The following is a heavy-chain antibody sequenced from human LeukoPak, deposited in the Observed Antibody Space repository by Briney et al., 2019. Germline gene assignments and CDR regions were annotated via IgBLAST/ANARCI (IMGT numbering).Heavy chain of an antibody. V-gene: IGHV4-59*08. J-gene: IGHJ5*02. CDR2: IYYSGST. Sequence: SETLSLTCTVSGGSISSYYWSWIRQPPGKGPEWIGYIYYSGSTNYNPSLKSRVTISVDTSKNQFSLKLSSVTAADTAVYYCARHAEVAARQVWFDPWGQGTLVTVSS. D-gene: IGHD6-6*01. CDR3: ARHAEVAARQVWFDP. CDR1: GGSISSYY.